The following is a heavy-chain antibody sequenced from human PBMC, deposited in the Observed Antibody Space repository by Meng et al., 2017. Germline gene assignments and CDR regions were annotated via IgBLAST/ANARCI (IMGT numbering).Heavy chain of an antibody. CDR2: IIPILGIA. J-gene: IGHJ4*02. CDR3: ARDQYGSGLDY. D-gene: IGHD3-10*01. CDR1: GGTFSSYT. Sequence: QVQPVQPGAEVKKPGSSVKVSCKASGGTFSSYTLSWVRQAPGQGLEWMGRIIPILGIANYAQKFQGRVTITADKSTSTAYMELSSLRSEDTAVYYCARDQYGSGLDYWGQGTLVTVSS. V-gene: IGHV1-69*08.